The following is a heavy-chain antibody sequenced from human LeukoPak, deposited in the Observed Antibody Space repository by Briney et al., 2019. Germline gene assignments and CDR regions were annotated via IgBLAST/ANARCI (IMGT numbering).Heavy chain of an antibody. V-gene: IGHV4-61*02. CDR1: GGSISSGSYS. J-gene: IGHJ5*02. CDR3: ARDLGEYVPCWFDP. D-gene: IGHD3-16*01. Sequence: PSQTLSLTCTVSGGSISSGSYSWTWIRQPAGKGLEWIGRIFTSGTTTYNPSLKSRVTISVYTSKNQFSLNLNSVTAADTAVYYCARDLGEYVPCWFDPWGQGTLVTVSS. CDR2: IFTSGTT.